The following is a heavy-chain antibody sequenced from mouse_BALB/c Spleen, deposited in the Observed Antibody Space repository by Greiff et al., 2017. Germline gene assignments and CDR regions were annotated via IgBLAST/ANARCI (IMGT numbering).Heavy chain of an antibody. D-gene: IGHD4-1*01. CDR2: ISSGSSTI. CDR3: ARSQLGGYAMDY. Sequence: DVMLVESGGGLVQPGGSRKLSCAASGFTFSSFGMHWVRQAPEKGLEWVAYISSGSSTIYYADTVKGRFTISRDNPKNTLFLQMTSLRSEDTAMYYCARSQLGGYAMDYWGQGTSVTVSS. V-gene: IGHV5-17*02. CDR1: GFTFSSFG. J-gene: IGHJ4*01.